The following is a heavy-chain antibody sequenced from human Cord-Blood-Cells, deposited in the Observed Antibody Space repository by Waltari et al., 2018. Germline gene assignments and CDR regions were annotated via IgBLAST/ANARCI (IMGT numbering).Heavy chain of an antibody. CDR1: GFTFSSYG. D-gene: IGHD1-26*01. Sequence: QVQLVESGGGVVQPGRSLRLSCAASGFTFSSYGMHWVRQAPGKGLEWVAVISYDGSNKYYADAVKGRFTISRDNSKNTLYLQMNSLRAEDTAVYYCAKDQGVGDFDYWGQGILVTVSS. V-gene: IGHV3-30*18. J-gene: IGHJ4*02. CDR2: ISYDGSNK. CDR3: AKDQGVGDFDY.